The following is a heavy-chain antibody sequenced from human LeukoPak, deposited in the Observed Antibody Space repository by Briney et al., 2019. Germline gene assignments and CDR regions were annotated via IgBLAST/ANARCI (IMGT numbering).Heavy chain of an antibody. CDR3: ARHSGSYLTYAFDI. CDR1: GGSTSSSSYY. D-gene: IGHD1-26*01. CDR2: IYYSGST. V-gene: IGHV4-39*01. Sequence: SETLSLTCTVSGGSTSSSSYYWGWIRQPPGKGLEWIGSIYYSGSTYYNPSLKSRVTISVDTSKNQFSLKLSSVTAADTAVYYCARHSGSYLTYAFDIWGQGTMVTVSS. J-gene: IGHJ3*02.